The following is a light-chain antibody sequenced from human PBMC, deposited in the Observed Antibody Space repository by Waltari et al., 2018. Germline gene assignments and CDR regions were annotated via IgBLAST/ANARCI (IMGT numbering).Light chain of an antibody. CDR1: QDISHY. V-gene: IGKV1-33*01. CDR2: DAS. Sequence: DIQMTQSPPTLSASVGDRVTFTCQASQDISHYLNWYQQKPGKAPKLLIYDASNLERGAPSRFSGSGSGTDFTFTISRLETEDIATYYCQQYDGLPYTFGQGTKLEIK. CDR3: QQYDGLPYT. J-gene: IGKJ2*01.